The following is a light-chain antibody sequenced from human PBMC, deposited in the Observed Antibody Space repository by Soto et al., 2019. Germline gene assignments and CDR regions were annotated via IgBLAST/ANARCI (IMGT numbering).Light chain of an antibody. CDR3: QQYYNYPLT. J-gene: IGKJ4*01. CDR2: KAS. V-gene: IGKV1-5*03. Sequence: DIQMTQSPSTLSASVGDRVTITCRASQSISTWLAWYQQKPGKAPKLLLYKASSLEGGVPSRFSGSGSGTEFNITISSLQPDDFATYYCQQYYNYPLTFGGGTTVDIK. CDR1: QSISTW.